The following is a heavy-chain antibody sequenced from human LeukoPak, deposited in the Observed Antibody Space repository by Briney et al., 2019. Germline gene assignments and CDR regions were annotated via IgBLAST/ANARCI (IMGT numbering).Heavy chain of an antibody. V-gene: IGHV1-69*04. J-gene: IGHJ5*02. CDR2: IIPILGIA. CDR3: ARDQWLRGVDWFDP. Sequence: SVKVSCKASGGTFSSYTISWVRQAPGQGLEWMGRIIPILGIANYAQKFQGRVTITADKSTSTAYMELSSLRSEDTAVYYCARDQWLRGVDWFDPWGQGTLVTVSS. CDR1: GGTFSSYT. D-gene: IGHD5-12*01.